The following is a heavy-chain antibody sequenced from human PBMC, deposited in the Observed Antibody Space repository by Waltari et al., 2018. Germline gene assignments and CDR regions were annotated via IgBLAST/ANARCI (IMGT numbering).Heavy chain of an antibody. V-gene: IGHV7-4-1*02. CDR3: ATSEGITGTTAYYYYYYGMDV. CDR2: INTNTGNP. J-gene: IGHJ6*02. CDR1: GYTFTSYA. D-gene: IGHD1-7*01. Sequence: QVQLVQSGSELKKPGASVKVSCKASGYTFTSYAMNWVRQAPGQGLEWMGWINTNTGNPTDAQGFTGRFVFSLDTSVSTAYLQISSLKAEDTAVYYCATSEGITGTTAYYYYYYGMDVWGQGTTVTVSS.